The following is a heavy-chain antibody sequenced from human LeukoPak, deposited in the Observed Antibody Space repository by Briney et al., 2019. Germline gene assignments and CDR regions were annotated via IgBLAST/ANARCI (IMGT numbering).Heavy chain of an antibody. Sequence: RTGGSLRLSCAASGFTFSSYAMSWVRQAPGKGLEWVSAISGSGGSTYYADSVKGRFTISRDNSKNTLYLQMNSLRAEDTAVYYCAKASGWLQPTEFDYWGQGTLVTVSS. J-gene: IGHJ4*02. CDR3: AKASGWLQPTEFDY. D-gene: IGHD5-24*01. V-gene: IGHV3-23*01. CDR2: ISGSGGST. CDR1: GFTFSSYA.